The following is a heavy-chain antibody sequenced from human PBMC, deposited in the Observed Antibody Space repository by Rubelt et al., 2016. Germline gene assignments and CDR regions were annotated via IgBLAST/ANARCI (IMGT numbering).Heavy chain of an antibody. J-gene: IGHJ4*02. Sequence: VRQAPGKGLEWVANIKQDGSDKDYVDSVKGRFTISRDNAKNSLYLQMNSLRAEDTAVYYCAKASLAKSGGSCYDYWGQGTLVTVSS. CDR2: IKQDGSDK. V-gene: IGHV3-7*05. CDR3: AKASLAKSGGSCYDY. D-gene: IGHD2-15*01.